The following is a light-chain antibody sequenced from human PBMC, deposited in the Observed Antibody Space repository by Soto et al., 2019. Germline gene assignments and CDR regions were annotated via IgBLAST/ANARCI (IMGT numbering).Light chain of an antibody. V-gene: IGKV3-20*01. CDR3: QQLDDSQWT. CDR1: QSVSSSY. Sequence: EIVLTQSPGTLSLSPGERATLSCRASQSVSSSYLAWYQQKPGQAPRLLIYGASSRPTGIPDRFSGSGSGTDFTLTISRLEPEDFAIYYCQQLDDSQWTFGQGTKVDIK. J-gene: IGKJ1*01. CDR2: GAS.